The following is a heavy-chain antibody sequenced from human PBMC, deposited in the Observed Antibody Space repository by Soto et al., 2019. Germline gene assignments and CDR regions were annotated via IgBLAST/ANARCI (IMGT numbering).Heavy chain of an antibody. D-gene: IGHD4-17*01. J-gene: IGHJ4*02. CDR1: GGSISSCY. CDR3: ARAYGDYGDYSYYFDY. CDR2: IYYGGST. V-gene: IGHV4-59*01. Sequence: SGTLSLTCTVSGGSISSCYWSWIRQPPGKGLEWIGYIYYGGSTNYNPSLKSRVTISVDTSKNQFSLKLSSVTAADTAVYYCARAYGDYGDYSYYFDYWGQGTLVTVSS.